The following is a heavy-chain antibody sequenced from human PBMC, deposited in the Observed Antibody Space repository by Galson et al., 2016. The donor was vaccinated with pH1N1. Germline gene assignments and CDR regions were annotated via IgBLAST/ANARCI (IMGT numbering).Heavy chain of an antibody. J-gene: IGHJ5*02. D-gene: IGHD2-2*01. V-gene: IGHV5-10-1*01. CDR3: ARHTAHCSSITCQNWFDP. CDR1: GDRFSTYW. CDR2: IDPSDSYT. Sequence: QSGAEVKKPGESLKISCQDYGDRFSTYWISWVRQMPGKGLEWMGKIDPSDSYTKYSPSFQGHVTISVDKSISTAYLQWSSLKASGTAMYYCARHTAHCSSITCQNWFDPWGQGTLVTVSS.